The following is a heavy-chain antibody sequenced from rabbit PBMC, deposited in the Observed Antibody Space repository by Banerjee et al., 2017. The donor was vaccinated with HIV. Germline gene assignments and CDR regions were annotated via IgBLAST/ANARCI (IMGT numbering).Heavy chain of an antibody. D-gene: IGHD7-1*01. Sequence: QEQLVESGGGLVKPGASLTLTCKASGLDFSSSYWICWVRQAPGKGLEWIACIYAGSSGGTYYASWAEGRFTISKTSSTTVTLQMTSLTAADTATYFCARRYASDSGYGAGTGDLWGPGTLVTVS. J-gene: IGHJ4*01. CDR1: GLDFSSSYW. CDR2: IYAGSSGGT. V-gene: IGHV1S45*01. CDR3: ARRYASDSGYGAGTGDL.